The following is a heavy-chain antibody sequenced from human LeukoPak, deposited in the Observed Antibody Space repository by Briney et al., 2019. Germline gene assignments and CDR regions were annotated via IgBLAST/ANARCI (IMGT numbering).Heavy chain of an antibody. CDR2: IIPIFGTA. CDR3: ARGGWNDDLYYFDY. J-gene: IGHJ4*02. CDR1: GGTFSSYA. D-gene: IGHD1-1*01. Sequence: SVKVSCKASGGTFSSYAISWVRQAPGQGLEWMGGIIPIFGTANYAQKFQGRVTITADESTSTAYMELSSLRSEGTAVYYCARGGWNDDLYYFDYWGQGTLVTVSS. V-gene: IGHV1-69*13.